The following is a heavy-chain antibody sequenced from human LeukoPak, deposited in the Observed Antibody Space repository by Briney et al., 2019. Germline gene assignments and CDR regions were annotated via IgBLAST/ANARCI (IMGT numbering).Heavy chain of an antibody. CDR1: GFTFSSFG. J-gene: IGHJ1*01. CDR3: AKSHPPTVTTEEGEYLQH. CDR2: ISFDGSNQ. D-gene: IGHD4-17*01. V-gene: IGHV3-30*18. Sequence: SGGSLRLSCAASGFTFSSFGMHWVRQAPGQGLEWVAVISFDGSNQYCADSVKGRFTIYRDNFKNTVYLQMSSLRAEETAVYYCAKSHPPTVTTEEGEYLQHWGQGTLVTVSS.